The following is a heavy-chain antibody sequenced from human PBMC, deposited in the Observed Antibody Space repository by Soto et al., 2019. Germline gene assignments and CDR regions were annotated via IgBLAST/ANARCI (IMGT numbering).Heavy chain of an antibody. V-gene: IGHV4-34*01. Sequence: QVQLQQWGAGLLKPSETLSLTCAVYGGSFSGYYWSWIRQPPGKGLEWVGEINHSGSTNYNPSLQSRVTISVDTSKNQFSLKLSSVTAADAAVYYCARVGTYYDFLAGSYRRRGMDVWVQGTTVAFSS. CDR1: GGSFSGYY. J-gene: IGHJ6*02. D-gene: IGHD3-9*01. CDR3: ARVGTYYDFLAGSYRRRGMDV. CDR2: INHSGST.